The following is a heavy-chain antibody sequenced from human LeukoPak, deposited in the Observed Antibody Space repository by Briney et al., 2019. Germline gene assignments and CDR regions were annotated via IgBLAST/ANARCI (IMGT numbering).Heavy chain of an antibody. CDR1: GFTFSSYS. CDR2: ISSSSSYI. V-gene: IGHV3-21*01. D-gene: IGHD3-16*02. Sequence: GGSLRLSCAASGFTFSSYSMNWVRQAPGKGLEWVSSISSSSSYIYYADSVEGRFTISRDNAKNSLYLQMNSLRAEDTAVYYCARDLGGYPHGHYYGMDVWGQGTTVTVSS. CDR3: ARDLGGYPHGHYYGMDV. J-gene: IGHJ6*02.